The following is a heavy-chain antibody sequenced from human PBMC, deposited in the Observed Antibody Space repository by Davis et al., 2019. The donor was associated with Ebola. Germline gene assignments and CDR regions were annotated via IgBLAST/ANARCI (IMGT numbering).Heavy chain of an antibody. CDR2: INAGNGNT. CDR3: AREGGWKDTAMVWGFADYYYYGMDV. J-gene: IGHJ6*02. CDR1: GYTFTSYA. D-gene: IGHD5-18*01. Sequence: ASVKVSCKASGYTFTSYAMHWVRQAPGQRLEWMGWINAGNGNTKYSQKFQGRVTITRDTSASTAYMELSSLRSEDTAVYYCAREGGWKDTAMVWGFADYYYYGMDVWGQGTTVTVSS. V-gene: IGHV1-3*01.